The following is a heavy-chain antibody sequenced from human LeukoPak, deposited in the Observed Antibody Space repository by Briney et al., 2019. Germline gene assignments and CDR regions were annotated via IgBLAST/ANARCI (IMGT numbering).Heavy chain of an antibody. J-gene: IGHJ6*02. CDR2: MNPNSGNT. CDR3: ARGAVVLAAMSPYYYYGMDV. V-gene: IGHV1-8*01. D-gene: IGHD2-2*01. Sequence: GASVKVSCKASGYTFTSYDINWVRQATGQGLEWMGWMNPNSGNTGYAQKFQGRVTMTRNTSISTAYMELSSLRSEDTAVYYCARGAVVLAAMSPYYYYGMDVWGQGTTVTVSS. CDR1: GYTFTSYD.